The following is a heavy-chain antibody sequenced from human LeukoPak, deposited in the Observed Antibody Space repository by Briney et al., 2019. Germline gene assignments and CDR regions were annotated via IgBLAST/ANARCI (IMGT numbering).Heavy chain of an antibody. CDR2: IYSGDNI. CDR1: GFTVTSSY. Sequence: QAGGSLRFSCAASGFTVTSSYMSWVRQAPGKGLEWVSVIYSGDNIYYADSVKGRFTISRDNSMNTLYLQMNSLRADDTAVYYCARGPAGYGGQGTLVTVS. V-gene: IGHV3-53*01. D-gene: IGHD2-2*01. CDR3: ARGPAGY. J-gene: IGHJ4*02.